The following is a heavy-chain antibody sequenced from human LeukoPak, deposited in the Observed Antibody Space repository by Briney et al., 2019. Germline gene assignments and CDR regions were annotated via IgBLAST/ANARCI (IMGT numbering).Heavy chain of an antibody. Sequence: GGSLRLSCAASGFTFSSYSMNWVRQAPGKGLEWVSSISSSSSYIYYADSVKGRFTISRDNAKNSLYLQMNSLRAEDTAVYYCASLGLVGATVDYWGQGTLVTVSS. J-gene: IGHJ4*02. V-gene: IGHV3-21*01. CDR2: ISSSSSYI. CDR1: GFTFSSYS. CDR3: ASLGLVGATVDY. D-gene: IGHD1-26*01.